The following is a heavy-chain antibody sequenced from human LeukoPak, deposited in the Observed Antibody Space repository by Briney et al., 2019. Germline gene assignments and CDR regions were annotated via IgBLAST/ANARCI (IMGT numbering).Heavy chain of an antibody. CDR3: ATSRRIHGSGLAVRYSWLDP. CDR1: GYTFTGYY. J-gene: IGHJ5*02. CDR2: INPNSGGT. D-gene: IGHD3-10*01. Sequence: ASVKVSCKASGYTFTGYYMHWVRQAPGQGLEWMGCINPNSGGTNYAQKFQGRVTITADESTNTAYMELSSLRYDDTAVYFCATSRRIHGSGLAVRYSWLDPWGPGTLVTVSS. V-gene: IGHV1-2*02.